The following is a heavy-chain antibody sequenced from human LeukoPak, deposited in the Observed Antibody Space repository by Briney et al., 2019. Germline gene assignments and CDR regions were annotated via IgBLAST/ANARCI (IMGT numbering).Heavy chain of an antibody. CDR2: INPSGGST. Sequence: GASVKVSCKASGYTFTSYYMHWVRQAPGQGLEWMGIINPSGGSTSYAQKFQGRVTMTRDTSTSTVYMELSSLRSEDTAVYYCARDHSSSIAARRQGYCYYYGMDVWGQGTTVTVSS. J-gene: IGHJ6*02. V-gene: IGHV1-46*01. CDR1: GYTFTSYY. D-gene: IGHD6-6*01. CDR3: ARDHSSSIAARRQGYCYYYGMDV.